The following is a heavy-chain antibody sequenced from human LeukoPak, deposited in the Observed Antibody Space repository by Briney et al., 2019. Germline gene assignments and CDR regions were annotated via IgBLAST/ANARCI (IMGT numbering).Heavy chain of an antibody. CDR2: IYYSGST. V-gene: IGHV4-39*01. Sequence: SETLSLTCTVSGGSISSSSYYWGWIRQPPGKGLEGIADIYYSGSTYYNPSLKRRVTISVDTSKNQFSLKLSSVTAADTAVYYCARRVEVRGVINERLYYFDYWGQGTLVTVSS. CDR3: ARRVEVRGVINERLYYFDY. D-gene: IGHD3-10*01. CDR1: GGSISSSSYY. J-gene: IGHJ4*02.